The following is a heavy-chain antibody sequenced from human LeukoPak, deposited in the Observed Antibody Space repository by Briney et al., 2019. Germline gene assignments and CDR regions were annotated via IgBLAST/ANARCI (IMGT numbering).Heavy chain of an antibody. CDR1: GFTFSSYG. CDR2: ISYDGSNK. D-gene: IGHD6-19*01. CDR3: AKDPDSSGWYYFDY. V-gene: IGHV3-30*18. Sequence: PGRSLRLSCAASGFTFSSYGMHWVRQAPGKGLEWVAVISYDGSNKYYADSVKGRFTISRDNSKNTLYLHMNSLRAEDTAVYYCAKDPDSSGWYYFDYWGQGTLVTVS. J-gene: IGHJ4*02.